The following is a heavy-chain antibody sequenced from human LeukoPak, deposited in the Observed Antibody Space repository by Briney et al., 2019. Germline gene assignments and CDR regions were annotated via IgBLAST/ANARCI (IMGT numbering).Heavy chain of an antibody. CDR3: ARVVRGVIPYYFDY. CDR1: GGSISSNY. D-gene: IGHD3-10*01. Sequence: SETLSLTCTVSGGSISSNYWSWIRQPPGKGLEWIGEIYHSGSTKCNPSLKSRVTISVDTSKNQFSLKLSSVTAADTAVYYCARVVRGVIPYYFDYWGQGTLVTVSS. V-gene: IGHV4-59*01. CDR2: IYHSGST. J-gene: IGHJ4*02.